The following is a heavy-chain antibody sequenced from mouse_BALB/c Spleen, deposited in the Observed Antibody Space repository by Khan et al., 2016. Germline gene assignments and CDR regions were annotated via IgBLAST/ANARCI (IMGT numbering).Heavy chain of an antibody. Sequence: QIQLVQSGPELKRPGKTVKISCKASGYTFTNYGINWVKQAPGKGLKWMGWINTYSGESTYADDFKGRFAFSLETSANTAYLQINNLKNEDTATDFCARYRYYYGSSGYFDVWGAGTTVTVSS. CDR1: GYTFTNYG. D-gene: IGHD1-1*01. CDR3: ARYRYYYGSSGYFDV. J-gene: IGHJ1*01. CDR2: INTYSGES. V-gene: IGHV9-3-1*01.